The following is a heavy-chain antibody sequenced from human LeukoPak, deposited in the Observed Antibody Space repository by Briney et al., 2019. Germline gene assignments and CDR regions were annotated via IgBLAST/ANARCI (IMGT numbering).Heavy chain of an antibody. Sequence: PGESLKISCKVSGYTFTNYWIGWVRQMPGKGLEWMGIVYPGDSDTRYSPSFQGQVTISADKSISTTYLQWNSLKASDTAMYYCARPAHALRAWWYFDLWGRGTLVTVSS. J-gene: IGHJ2*01. V-gene: IGHV5-51*01. CDR2: VYPGDSDT. CDR1: GYTFTNYW. CDR3: ARPAHALRAWWYFDL.